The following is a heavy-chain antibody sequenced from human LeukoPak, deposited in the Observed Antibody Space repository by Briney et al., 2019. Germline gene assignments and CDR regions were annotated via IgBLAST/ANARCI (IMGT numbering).Heavy chain of an antibody. V-gene: IGHV4-61*02. Sequence: PSETLSLTCTVSGGSISSGSYYWSWIRQPAGKGQEWIGRIYTSGSTNYNPSLKSRVTISVDTSKNQFSLKLSSVTAADTAVYYCARDSRITMIVVPFDIWGQGTMVTVSS. J-gene: IGHJ3*02. CDR1: GGSISSGSYY. D-gene: IGHD3-22*01. CDR3: ARDSRITMIVVPFDI. CDR2: IYTSGST.